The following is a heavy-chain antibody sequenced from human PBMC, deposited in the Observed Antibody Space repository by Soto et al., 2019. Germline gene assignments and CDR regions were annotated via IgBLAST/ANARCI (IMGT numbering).Heavy chain of an antibody. CDR3: AREAAYYDFWSGYYGY. D-gene: IGHD3-3*01. Sequence: GLEWVAVIWYDGSNKYYADSVKGRFTISRDNSKNTLYLQMNSLRAEDTAVYYCAREAAYYDFWSGYYGYWGQGTLVTVSS. V-gene: IGHV3-33*01. J-gene: IGHJ4*02. CDR2: IWYDGSNK.